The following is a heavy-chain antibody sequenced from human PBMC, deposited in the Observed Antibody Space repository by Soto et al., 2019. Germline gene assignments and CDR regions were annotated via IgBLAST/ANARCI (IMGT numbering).Heavy chain of an antibody. Sequence: GASVKVSCKASGYNFTNYPIHWVRQAPGQRLQWMGWISIGNGNTKYSQKLQGGVTITRDTSANTAYMELSSLRSEDTAVYYCARDLAERYYELMFWGQGTLVTVSS. D-gene: IGHD1-26*01. V-gene: IGHV1-3*04. CDR2: ISIGNGNT. J-gene: IGHJ4*02. CDR3: ARDLAERYYELMF. CDR1: GYNFTNYP.